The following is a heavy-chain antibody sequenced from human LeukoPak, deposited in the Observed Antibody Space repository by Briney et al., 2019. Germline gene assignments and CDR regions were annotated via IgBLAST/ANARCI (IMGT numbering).Heavy chain of an antibody. CDR3: ASTNRGITMISQEYWFDP. D-gene: IGHD3-22*01. V-gene: IGHV4-39*07. CDR2: IYYSGST. CDR1: GGSISSSSYY. Sequence: PSETLSLTCTVSGGSISSSSYYWGWIRQPPGKGLEWIGSIYYSGSTNYNPSLKSRVTISVDTSKNQFSLKLSSVTAADTAVYYCASTNRGITMISQEYWFDPWGQGTLVTVSS. J-gene: IGHJ5*02.